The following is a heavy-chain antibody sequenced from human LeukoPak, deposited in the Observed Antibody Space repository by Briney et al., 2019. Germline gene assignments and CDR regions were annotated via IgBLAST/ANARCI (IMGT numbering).Heavy chain of an antibody. CDR2: ISYDGSNK. Sequence: GRSLRLSCAASGFTFSSYGMHWVRQAPGKGLEWVAVISYDGSNKYYADSVKGRFTISGDNSKNTLYLQMNSLRAEDTAVYYCAILGTYYDSSGYFDHWGQGTLVTVSS. V-gene: IGHV3-30*03. D-gene: IGHD3-22*01. CDR3: AILGTYYDSSGYFDH. J-gene: IGHJ4*02. CDR1: GFTFSSYG.